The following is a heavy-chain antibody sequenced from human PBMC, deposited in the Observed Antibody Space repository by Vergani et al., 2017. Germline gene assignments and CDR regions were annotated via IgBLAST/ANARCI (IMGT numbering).Heavy chain of an antibody. CDR1: GGTFSSYA. D-gene: IGHD5-12*01. V-gene: IGHV1-69*12. CDR2: IIPIFGTA. J-gene: IGHJ4*02. CDR3: AREILSDDHGYSGYEGIDY. Sequence: QVQLVQSGAEVKKPGSSVKVSCKASGGTFSSYAISWVRQAPGQGLEWMGGIIPIFGTANYAQKFQGRVTITADESTSTAYMELSSLRSEDTAVYYCAREILSDDHGYSGYEGIDYWGQGTLVTVSS.